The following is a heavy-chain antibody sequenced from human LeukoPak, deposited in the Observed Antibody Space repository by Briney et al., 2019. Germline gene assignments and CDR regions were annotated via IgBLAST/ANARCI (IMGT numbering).Heavy chain of an antibody. D-gene: IGHD1-26*01. CDR2: IWYDGSNK. CDR3: ARDREWERVDY. CDR1: GFTFSSYG. Sequence: PGRSLRLSCAASGFTFSSYGMHWVRQAPGKGLEWVAVIWYDGSNKYYADSVKGRFTISRDNSKNTLYLQMNSLRAEDTAVYYCARDREWERVDYWGQGTLVTVSS. J-gene: IGHJ4*02. V-gene: IGHV3-33*01.